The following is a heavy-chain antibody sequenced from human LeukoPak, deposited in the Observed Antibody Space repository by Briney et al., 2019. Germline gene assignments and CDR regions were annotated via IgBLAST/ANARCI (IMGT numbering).Heavy chain of an antibody. Sequence: ASVKVSCKASGYTFTGYYMHWVRQAPGQGLEWMGWINPNSGGTNYGQKFQGGVTMTRDTSISTAYMELSRLRSDDTAVYYCAREVGPNWFDPWGQGTLVTVSS. V-gene: IGHV1-2*02. CDR3: AREVGPNWFDP. J-gene: IGHJ5*02. CDR2: INPNSGGT. CDR1: GYTFTGYY.